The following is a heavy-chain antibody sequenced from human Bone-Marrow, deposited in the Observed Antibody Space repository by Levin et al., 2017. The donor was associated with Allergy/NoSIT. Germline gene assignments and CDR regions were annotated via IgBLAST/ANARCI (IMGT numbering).Heavy chain of an antibody. V-gene: IGHV3-74*01. CDR1: GFTFRNTW. D-gene: IGHD2-21*01. J-gene: IGHJ4*02. CDR2: IKSDGGT. Sequence: LSLTCAASGFTFRNTWMHWVRQVPGQGLVWVSRIKSDGGTSYADSVKGRFTISRDNAKNTLYLQMNSLRAEDTAVYYCARDWYYSVDYWGQGTLVTVSS. CDR3: ARDWYYSVDY.